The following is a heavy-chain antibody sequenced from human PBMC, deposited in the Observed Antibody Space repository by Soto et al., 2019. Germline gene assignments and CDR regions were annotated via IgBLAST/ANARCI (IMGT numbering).Heavy chain of an antibody. Sequence: PGGSLRLSCAASGFTFSDYHMNWIRQAPGKGLEWISYISGGGGSTIYYTASVKGRFTISRDNTKKSLYLDMNSLRAEDTAVYFCARGRGYYDSSGYDFWGQGTPVTVSS. CDR1: GFTFSDYH. D-gene: IGHD3-22*01. V-gene: IGHV3-11*01. J-gene: IGHJ4*02. CDR3: ARGRGYYDSSGYDF. CDR2: ISGGGGSTI.